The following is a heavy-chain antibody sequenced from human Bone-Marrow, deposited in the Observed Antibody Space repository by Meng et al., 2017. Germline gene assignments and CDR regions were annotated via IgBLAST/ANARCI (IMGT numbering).Heavy chain of an antibody. D-gene: IGHD3-16*01. V-gene: IGHV3-48*03. CDR1: GFTFSSYE. Sequence: GGSLRLSCAASGFTFSSYEMNWVRQAPGKGLEWVSYISSSGSTIYYADSVKGRFTISRDNSKNTLYLQMNSLRAEDTAVYYCARSPAKTHLGHAFDIWGQGTMVTVSS. CDR2: ISSSGSTI. CDR3: ARSPAKTHLGHAFDI. J-gene: IGHJ3*02.